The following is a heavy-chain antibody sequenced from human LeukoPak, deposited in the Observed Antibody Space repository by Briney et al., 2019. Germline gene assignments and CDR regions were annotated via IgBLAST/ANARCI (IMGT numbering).Heavy chain of an antibody. CDR3: AKGETSGSDYDFWSGYPNTYFDY. CDR1: GFTFSSYG. CDR2: MWYDGSNK. Sequence: GRSLRLSCAASGFTFSSYGMHWVRQAPGKGLEWVAVMWYDGSNKYYADSVKGRFTISRDNSKNTLYLQMNSLRADDTAVYYCAKGETSGSDYDFWSGYPNTYFDYWGQGTLVTVSS. J-gene: IGHJ4*02. D-gene: IGHD3-3*01. V-gene: IGHV3-33*06.